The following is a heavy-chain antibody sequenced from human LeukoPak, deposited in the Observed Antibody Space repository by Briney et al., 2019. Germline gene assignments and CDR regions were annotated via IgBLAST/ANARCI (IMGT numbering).Heavy chain of an antibody. J-gene: IGHJ3*02. CDR3: AKEGRGGFDI. D-gene: IGHD3-16*01. CDR1: GFTFSRSG. Sequence: GGSLRLSCAAPGFTFSRSGMHWVRQAPGKGLEWVTFIGYDGSKIYYADSVKGRFTISRDNSKNTLYLQMNSLRPEDTAVYYCAKEGRGGFDIWGQGTMVTVSS. CDR2: IGYDGSKI. V-gene: IGHV3-30*02.